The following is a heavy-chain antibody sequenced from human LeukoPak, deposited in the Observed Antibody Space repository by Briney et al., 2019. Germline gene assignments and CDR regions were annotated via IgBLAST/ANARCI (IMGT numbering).Heavy chain of an antibody. D-gene: IGHD6-19*01. Sequence: GGSLRLSCAASGFTFSTYSMNWVRQAPGKGLEWVAYISSRSSATYYADSVKGRFTISRDNAKNSLYLQMNSLRDEDTAVYYCAGSASGWNNFDNWGQGALVTVSS. V-gene: IGHV3-48*02. CDR3: AGSASGWNNFDN. J-gene: IGHJ4*02. CDR2: ISSRSSAT. CDR1: GFTFSTYS.